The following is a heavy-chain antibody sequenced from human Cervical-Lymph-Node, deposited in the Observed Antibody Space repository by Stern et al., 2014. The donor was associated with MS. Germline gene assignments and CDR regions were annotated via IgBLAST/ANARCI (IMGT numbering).Heavy chain of an antibody. J-gene: IGHJ4*02. CDR2: IIPIFETA. CDR1: GGTFSSDA. V-gene: IGHV1-69*01. Sequence: QLVQSGAEVKKPGSSMKVSCKASGGTFSSDAIGWVRQAPGQGLEWMGGIIPIFETANYAQKFQGRVTITADQSTKTACLELSSLTSGDTAMYFCASGTRSSWYFDFWGQGTLVTVST. D-gene: IGHD6-13*01. CDR3: ASGTRSSWYFDF.